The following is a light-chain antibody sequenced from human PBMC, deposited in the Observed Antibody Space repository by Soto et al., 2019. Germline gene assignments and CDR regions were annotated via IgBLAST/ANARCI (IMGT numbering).Light chain of an antibody. Sequence: EIVLTQSPATLSLSPGERATLSCRASQSVSSYFAWYQQKPGQAPRLLIYAASNRASGIPARFSGSGSGTDFTLTISSLEPEDFAVYYCQQRSNWPPSTFGQGTKLEIK. CDR2: AAS. CDR1: QSVSSY. CDR3: QQRSNWPPST. J-gene: IGKJ2*01. V-gene: IGKV3-11*01.